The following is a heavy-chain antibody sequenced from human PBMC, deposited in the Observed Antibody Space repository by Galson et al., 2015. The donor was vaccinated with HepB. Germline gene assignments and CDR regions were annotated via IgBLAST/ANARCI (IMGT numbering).Heavy chain of an antibody. Sequence: SVKVSCKASGYTFTNYHIHWVRQAPGQGLEWMGIINPGGSAIVYAQRFQGRVTMTRDTSTTTVYMELSSLRSEDTAVYYCARDLWEKYVLMTYGKWGQGTLVTVSS. CDR3: ARDLWEKYVLMTYGK. V-gene: IGHV1-46*01. D-gene: IGHD2-8*01. J-gene: IGHJ4*02. CDR1: GYTFTNYH. CDR2: INPGGSAI.